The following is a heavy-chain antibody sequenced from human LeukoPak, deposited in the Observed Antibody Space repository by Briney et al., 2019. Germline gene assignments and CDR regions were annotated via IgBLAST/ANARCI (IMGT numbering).Heavy chain of an antibody. Sequence: GGSLRLSCAASGFTFSSYSMNWVRQAPGKGLECVSYISSSSSTIYYADSVKGRFTISRDNAKNSLYLQMNSLRAEDTAVYYCARGLDFWSSYYHDAFDIWGQGTMVTVSS. CDR1: GFTFSSYS. CDR2: ISSSSSTI. CDR3: ARGLDFWSSYYHDAFDI. J-gene: IGHJ3*02. D-gene: IGHD3-3*01. V-gene: IGHV3-48*01.